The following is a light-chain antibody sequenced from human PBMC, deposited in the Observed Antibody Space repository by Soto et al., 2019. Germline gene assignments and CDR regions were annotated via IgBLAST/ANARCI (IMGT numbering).Light chain of an antibody. CDR3: QQYKEYSKT. J-gene: IGKJ1*01. Sequence: DMQVTQSPSTLSASVGDRVTITCRTSQTIGDSLAWLQQKPGKAPKLLIYKVSTLQRGVPSRFSGSGSGAEFTLSISSLQPDDFATYYCQQYKEYSKTFGQGTKVDIK. CDR2: KVS. CDR1: QTIGDS. V-gene: IGKV1-5*03.